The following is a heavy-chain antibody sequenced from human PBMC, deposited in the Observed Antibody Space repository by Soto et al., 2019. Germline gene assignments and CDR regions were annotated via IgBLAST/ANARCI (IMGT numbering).Heavy chain of an antibody. CDR3: ARQIYDSDTGPNFQYYFDS. CDR2: IDPSDSQT. V-gene: IGHV5-10-1*01. CDR1: VYSFAVYW. D-gene: IGHD3-22*01. J-gene: IGHJ4*02. Sequence: PGEALKISCNGAVYSFAVYWITGVREKPGKGLEWMGRIDPSDSQTYYSPSFRGHVTISVTKSITTVFLQWSSLRASDTAMYYCARQIYDSDTGPNFQYYFDSWGQGTPVTVSS.